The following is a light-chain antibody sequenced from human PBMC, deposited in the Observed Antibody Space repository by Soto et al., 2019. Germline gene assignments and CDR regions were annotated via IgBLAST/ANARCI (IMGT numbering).Light chain of an antibody. Sequence: EIVLTQSPATLSSSPGETATLSCRASQYVGTRLAWYQHKPGQAPRLLIYYTSNRAAGIPARFSASGSGTDFTLTISDVQPEDFALYYCHQRQSWPRTFGQGTKVDIK. J-gene: IGKJ1*01. CDR1: QYVGTR. V-gene: IGKV3-11*01. CDR3: HQRQSWPRT. CDR2: YTS.